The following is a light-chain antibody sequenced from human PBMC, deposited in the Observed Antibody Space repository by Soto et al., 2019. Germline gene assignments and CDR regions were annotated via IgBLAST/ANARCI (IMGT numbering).Light chain of an antibody. J-gene: IGLJ3*02. CDR1: TSNIGSNI. Sequence: QSVLTQPPSASGTPGQRITISCSGRTSNIGSNIVAWYQHLPGTAPQLLIYDNNQRPSGVPDRFFGSKSGTSASLAISGLQPDDESHYYCAAWDDSLNGLVFGGGTKLTVL. CDR3: AAWDDSLNGLV. V-gene: IGLV1-44*01. CDR2: DNN.